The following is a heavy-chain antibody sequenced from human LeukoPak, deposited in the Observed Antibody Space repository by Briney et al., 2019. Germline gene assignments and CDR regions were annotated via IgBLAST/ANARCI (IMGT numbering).Heavy chain of an antibody. V-gene: IGHV4-59*08. Sequence: SETLSLTCTVSGGSISGYYWSWIRQPPGKGLEWIGYMYYSGSTNYNPSLKSRVTISGDTSKNQVSLKLSFVTAVDTAVYYCASALWSGFGWFDPWGQGILVTVSS. CDR2: MYYSGST. D-gene: IGHD3-3*01. CDR1: GGSISGYY. J-gene: IGHJ5*02. CDR3: ASALWSGFGWFDP.